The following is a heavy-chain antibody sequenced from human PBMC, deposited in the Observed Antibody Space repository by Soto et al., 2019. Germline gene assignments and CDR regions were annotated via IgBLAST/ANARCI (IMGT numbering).Heavy chain of an antibody. V-gene: IGHV1-18*01. CDR3: ARDRLRGYDSSGFYS. J-gene: IGHJ4*02. D-gene: IGHD3-22*01. CDR1: GYTFTSYG. Sequence: ASVKVSCKASGYTFTSYGIIWVRQAPGQGLEWMGWINPSDGNRNFAQKFEDRVTMTTATSTNTVFLELRSLKSDDTAIYYCARDRLRGYDSSGFYSWGQGTMVTVSS. CDR2: INPSDGNR.